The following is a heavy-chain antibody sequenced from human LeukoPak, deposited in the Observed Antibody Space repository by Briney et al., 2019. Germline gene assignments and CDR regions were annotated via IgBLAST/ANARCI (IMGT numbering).Heavy chain of an antibody. CDR1: GFTVSSNY. D-gene: IGHD3-22*01. CDR2: IYSGGST. J-gene: IGHJ3*02. Sequence: GGSLRLSCAASGFTVSSNYISWVRQAPGKGLEWVSVIYSGGSTYYSDSVKGRFTISRDNSKNTLYLQMNSLRAEDKAVYYCARVTITYYYDSGDDAFDIWGQGTMVTVSS. V-gene: IGHV3-53*01. CDR3: ARVTITYYYDSGDDAFDI.